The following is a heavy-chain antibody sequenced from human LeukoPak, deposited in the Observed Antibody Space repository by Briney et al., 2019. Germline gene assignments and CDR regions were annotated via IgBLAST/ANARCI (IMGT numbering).Heavy chain of an antibody. CDR2: ISSSGSTI. CDR3: ARDATPYNWNYGPLFDY. Sequence: GGSLRLSCAASGFTFSSYEMNWVRQAPGKGLEWVSYISSSGSTIYYADSVKGRFTISRDNAKNSLYLQMNSLRAEDTAVYYCARDATPYNWNYGPLFDYWGQGTLVTVSS. CDR1: GFTFSSYE. V-gene: IGHV3-48*03. J-gene: IGHJ4*02. D-gene: IGHD1-7*01.